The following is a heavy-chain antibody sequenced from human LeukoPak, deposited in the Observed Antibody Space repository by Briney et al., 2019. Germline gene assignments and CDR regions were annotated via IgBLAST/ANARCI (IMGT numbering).Heavy chain of an antibody. D-gene: IGHD3-10*01. CDR3: AKVLGGLQDY. Sequence: SQTLSLTCTVSGDSISRGGYFWSWFRHLPGRGLEWIGYIYYDGSAYYNPSLMSRVTMSVDTSKTQFSLKLSSVTAADTAVYYCAKVLGGLQDYWGQGTLVTVSS. CDR2: IYYDGSA. CDR1: GDSISRGGYF. J-gene: IGHJ4*02. V-gene: IGHV4-31*03.